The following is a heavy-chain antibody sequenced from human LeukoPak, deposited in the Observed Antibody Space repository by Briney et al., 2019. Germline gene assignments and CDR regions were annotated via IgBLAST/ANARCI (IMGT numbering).Heavy chain of an antibody. CDR2: INSDGSST. Sequence: GGSLRLSCAASGFTFSSYWMHCVRQAPGKGLVWVSRINSDGSSTSYADSVKGRFTISRDNAKNTLYLQMNSLRAEDTAVYYCAKVGYSRYYGMDVRGQGTTVTVSS. D-gene: IGHD1-1*01. CDR1: GFTFSSYW. CDR3: AKVGYSRYYGMDV. J-gene: IGHJ6*02. V-gene: IGHV3-74*01.